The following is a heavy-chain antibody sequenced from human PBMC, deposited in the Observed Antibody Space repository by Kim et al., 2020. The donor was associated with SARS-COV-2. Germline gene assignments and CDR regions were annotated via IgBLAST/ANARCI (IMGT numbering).Heavy chain of an antibody. CDR2: ISGSGGST. J-gene: IGHJ4*02. V-gene: IGHV3-23*01. D-gene: IGHD6-19*01. Sequence: GGSLRLSCAASGFTFSNYAMSWVRQAPGKGLEWVSAISGSGGSTYYADSVKGRFTISRDNSKNTLYLQMNSLRAEDTAVYYCANERRLTGYSSGWLVSPGGSWGQGTLVTVSS. CDR3: ANERRLTGYSSGWLVSPGGS. CDR1: GFTFSNYA.